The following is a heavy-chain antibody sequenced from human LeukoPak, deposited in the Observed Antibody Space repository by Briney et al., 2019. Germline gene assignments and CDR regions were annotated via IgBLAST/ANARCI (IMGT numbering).Heavy chain of an antibody. CDR2: IYHSGST. CDR3: ASKAQNYYYYYMDV. V-gene: IGHV4-4*02. D-gene: IGHD6-6*01. Sequence: SSETLSLTCAVSGGSISSSNWWSWVRQPPGKGLEWIGEIYHSGSTNYNPSLKSRVTISVDKSKNQFSLKLSSVTAADTAVYYCASKAQNYYYYYMDVWGKGTTVTVSS. CDR1: GGSISSSNW. J-gene: IGHJ6*03.